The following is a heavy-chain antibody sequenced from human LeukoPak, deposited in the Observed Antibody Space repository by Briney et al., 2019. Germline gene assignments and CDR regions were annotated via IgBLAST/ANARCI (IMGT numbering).Heavy chain of an antibody. CDR2: IKHDGGEKQDGSEK. D-gene: IGHD3-10*01. J-gene: IGHJ6*03. CDR3: ARSGRGVDSFYFYMDV. Sequence: GGSLRLSCAAPGYTFSQYWMSWVRQAPGKGLEWVANIKHDGGEKQDGSEKNYVDSVKGRFTISRDNAKNSLYLQMNSLRAEDTAVYYCARSGRGVDSFYFYMDVWGKGTTVTVSS. V-gene: IGHV3-7*01. CDR1: GYTFSQYW.